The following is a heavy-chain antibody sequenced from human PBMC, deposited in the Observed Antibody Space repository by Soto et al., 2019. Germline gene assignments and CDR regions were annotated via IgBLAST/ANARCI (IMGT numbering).Heavy chain of an antibody. CDR3: AKSYGDYVLGY. D-gene: IGHD4-17*01. CDR1: GFTFSSYA. J-gene: IGHJ4*02. V-gene: IGHV3-23*01. CDR2: ISGSGGST. Sequence: GGSLRLSCAASGFTFSSYAMSWVRQAPGKGLEWVSAISGSGGSTYYADSVKGRFTIPRDNSKNTLYLQMNSLRAEDTAVYYCAKSYGDYVLGYWGQGTLVTVSS.